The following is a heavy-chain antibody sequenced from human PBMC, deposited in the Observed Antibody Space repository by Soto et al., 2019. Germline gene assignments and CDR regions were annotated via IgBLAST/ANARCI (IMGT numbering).Heavy chain of an antibody. V-gene: IGHV1-69*12. D-gene: IGHD4-4*01. CDR2: IIPIFGTA. CDR1: GGTFSSYA. CDR3: AREVQEDYCTIRDAFDI. J-gene: IGHJ3*02. Sequence: QVQLVQSGAEVKKPGSSVKVSCKASGGTFSSYAISWVRQAPGQGLEWMGGIIPIFGTANYAQKFQGRVTITADESTGTAYMVLSSLRSEDTAVYYCAREVQEDYCTIRDAFDIWGQGTMVTVSS.